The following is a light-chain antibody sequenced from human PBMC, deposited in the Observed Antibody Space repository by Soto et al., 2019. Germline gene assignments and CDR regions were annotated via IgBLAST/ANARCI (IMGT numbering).Light chain of an antibody. Sequence: DIQMTHSPSSPSASVGDRVTITCRASQNIKKYLNWYQQKPGKAPNLLIYTASSLQVGLPSRFSGSGSGTDFTLTISSLQPEDSATYYCQQSFGTPLTFGGGTKVDIK. V-gene: IGKV1-39*01. CDR2: TAS. CDR3: QQSFGTPLT. CDR1: QNIKKY. J-gene: IGKJ4*01.